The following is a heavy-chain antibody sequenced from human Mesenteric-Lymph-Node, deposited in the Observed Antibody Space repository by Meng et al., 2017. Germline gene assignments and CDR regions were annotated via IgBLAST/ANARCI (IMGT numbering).Heavy chain of an antibody. CDR3: TTSLYGSGTYYNRAFDM. CDR1: GFTFTKAW. Sequence: LSLTCAASGFTFTKAWMSWVRQSPGKGLEWVGRVKSKTDAGTIDYAAPVKGRFTISRDDSENTLYLQMNSLKTEDTAVYYCTTSLYGSGTYYNRAFDMWGQGTRVTVAS. D-gene: IGHD3-10*01. J-gene: IGHJ3*02. V-gene: IGHV3-15*01. CDR2: VKSKTDAGTI.